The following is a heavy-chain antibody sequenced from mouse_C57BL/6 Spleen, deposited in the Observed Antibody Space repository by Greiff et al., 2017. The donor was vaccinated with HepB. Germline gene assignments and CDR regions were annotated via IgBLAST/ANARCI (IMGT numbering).Heavy chain of an antibody. J-gene: IGHJ4*01. D-gene: IGHD2-4*01. CDR2: ISYDGSN. Sequence: EVQLQESGPGLVKPSQSLSLTCSVTGYSITSGYYWNWIRQFPGNKLEWMGYISYDGSNNYNPSLKNRISITRDTSRNQFFLKLNSVTTEDTATYYCARDNDYDGGNAMDYWGQGTSVTVSS. CDR3: ARDNDYDGGNAMDY. CDR1: GYSITSGYY. V-gene: IGHV3-6*01.